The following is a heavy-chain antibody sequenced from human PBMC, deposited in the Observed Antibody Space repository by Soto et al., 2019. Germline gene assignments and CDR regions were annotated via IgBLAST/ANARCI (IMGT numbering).Heavy chain of an antibody. CDR1: GYTFTSYG. V-gene: IGHV1-18*01. CDR3: ARDNGYESDY. J-gene: IGHJ4*02. CDR2: ISAYNGNT. D-gene: IGHD5-12*01. Sequence: QVQLVPSGAAVKKPGASVKVSCKASGYTFTSYGISWVRQAPGQGLEWMGWISAYNGNTNYAQKLQSRVTINTDISTSTAYMVMRRLRSDDTAVYYCARDNGYESDYWAQGTLVTVYS.